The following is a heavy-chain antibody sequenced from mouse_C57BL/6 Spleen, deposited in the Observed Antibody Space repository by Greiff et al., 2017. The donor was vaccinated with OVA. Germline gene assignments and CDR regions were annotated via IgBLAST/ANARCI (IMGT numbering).Heavy chain of an antibody. D-gene: IGHD2-5*01. CDR2: IDPETGGT. V-gene: IGHV1-15*01. J-gene: IGHJ2*01. Sequence: QVQLKQSGAELVRPGASVTLSCKASGYTFTDYEMHWVKQTPVHGLEWIGAIDPETGGTAYNQKFKGKAILTADKSSSTAYMELRSLTSEDSAVYYCTRRYSNYDYFDYWGQGTTLTVSS. CDR1: GYTFTDYE. CDR3: TRRYSNYDYFDY.